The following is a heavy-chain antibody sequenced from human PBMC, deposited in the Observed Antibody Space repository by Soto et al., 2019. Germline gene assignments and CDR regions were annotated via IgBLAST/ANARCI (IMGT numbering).Heavy chain of an antibody. CDR1: GYTFTSYA. V-gene: IGHV1-3*01. Sequence: ASVKVSCKASGYTFTSYAMHWVRQAPGQRLEWMGWINAGNGNTKYSQKFQGRVTITRDTSASTAYMELSSLRSEDTAVYYCARVEEVCGGSCYDDAFDIWGQGTMVTVSS. D-gene: IGHD2-15*01. J-gene: IGHJ3*02. CDR3: ARVEEVCGGSCYDDAFDI. CDR2: INAGNGNT.